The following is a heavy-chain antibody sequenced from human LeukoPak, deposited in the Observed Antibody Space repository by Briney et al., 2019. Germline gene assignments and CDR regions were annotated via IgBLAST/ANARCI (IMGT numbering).Heavy chain of an antibody. V-gene: IGHV3-23*01. J-gene: IGHJ3*02. CDR1: GFTFSSYA. D-gene: IGHD2-2*01. Sequence: GGSLRLSCAASGFTFSSYAMSWVRQAPGKGLEWVSAISGSGGSTYYADSVKGRFTISRDNSKNTLYLQMNSLRAEDTAVYYCAKDREDCSSTSCYANDAFDIWGQGTMVTASS. CDR3: AKDREDCSSTSCYANDAFDI. CDR2: ISGSGGST.